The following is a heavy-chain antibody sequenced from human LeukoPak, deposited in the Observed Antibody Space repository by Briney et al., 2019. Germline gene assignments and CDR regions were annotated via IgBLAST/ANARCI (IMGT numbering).Heavy chain of an antibody. CDR2: IWYDGSNK. Sequence: GGSLRLSCAASGFTVSSSYMSWVRQAPGKGLEWVAVIWYDGSNKYYADSVKGRFTISRDNSKNTLYLQMNSLRAEDTAVYYCARDSYDSSGYYLIYYYYGMDVWGQGTTVTVSS. D-gene: IGHD3-22*01. CDR3: ARDSYDSSGYYLIYYYYGMDV. V-gene: IGHV3-33*08. J-gene: IGHJ6*02. CDR1: GFTVSSSY.